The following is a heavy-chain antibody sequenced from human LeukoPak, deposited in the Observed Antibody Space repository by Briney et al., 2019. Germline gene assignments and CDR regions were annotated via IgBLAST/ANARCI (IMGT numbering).Heavy chain of an antibody. CDR1: GGSINSYY. V-gene: IGHV4-59*01. Sequence: KASETLSLTCTVSGGSINSYYWSWIRQPPGKGLEWIGYIYYSGSTNYNPSLKSRVTISVDTSKNQFSLKLSSVTAADTAVYYCARAAPRYCRSTSCYPENWFDPWGQGTLVTVSS. J-gene: IGHJ5*02. D-gene: IGHD2-2*01. CDR3: ARAAPRYCRSTSCYPENWFDP. CDR2: IYYSGST.